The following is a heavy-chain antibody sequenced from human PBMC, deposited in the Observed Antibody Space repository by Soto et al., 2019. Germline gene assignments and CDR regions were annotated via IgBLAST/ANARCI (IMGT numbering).Heavy chain of an antibody. Sequence: QVKLVQSGAEVKKPGSSVKVSCKASGGTFSSYTISWVRQAPGQGLEWMGRIIPILAIANYEQKFQGRVTITADKSTSTAYMELSSLRSEDTAVYYCAIDAGYCSSPSCRPFEYWGQGTLVTVSS. CDR1: GGTFSSYT. CDR3: AIDAGYCSSPSCRPFEY. CDR2: IIPILAIA. D-gene: IGHD2-2*01. V-gene: IGHV1-69*02. J-gene: IGHJ4*02.